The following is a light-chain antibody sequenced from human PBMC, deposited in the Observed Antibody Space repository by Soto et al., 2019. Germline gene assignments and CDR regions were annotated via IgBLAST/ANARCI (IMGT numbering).Light chain of an antibody. Sequence: EIVLTQSPGTLSLSPGERATLSCRASQSVSSSYLAWYQQKPGQAPRLLIYGASSRATGIPDRFSGSGSGTAFTLTISRLEPEAFAVYYCQQYGSSPTFGQGTKVESK. V-gene: IGKV3-20*01. CDR2: GAS. CDR1: QSVSSSY. CDR3: QQYGSSPT. J-gene: IGKJ1*01.